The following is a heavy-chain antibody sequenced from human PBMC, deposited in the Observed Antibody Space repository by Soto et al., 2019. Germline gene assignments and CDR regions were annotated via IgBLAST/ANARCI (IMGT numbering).Heavy chain of an antibody. CDR2: ISGSGGST. V-gene: IGHV3-23*01. CDR1: GFTFSSYA. Sequence: EVQLLESGGGLVQPGGSLRLSCAASGFTFSSYAMSWVRQAPGKGLEWVSAISGSGGSTYYADSVKGRFTISRDNSKNTLYLQMNSLRAEDTAVYYCAKDRASFWSGTRENWFDPWGQGTLVTVSS. J-gene: IGHJ5*02. D-gene: IGHD3-3*01. CDR3: AKDRASFWSGTRENWFDP.